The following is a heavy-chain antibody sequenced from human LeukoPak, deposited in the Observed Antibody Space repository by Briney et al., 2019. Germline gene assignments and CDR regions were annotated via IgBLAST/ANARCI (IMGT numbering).Heavy chain of an antibody. CDR2: INHSGST. D-gene: IGHD2-2*01. V-gene: IGHV4-34*01. CDR1: GGSFSGYY. CDR3: ARLTIPVKALAGIVVVPAARYFDL. Sequence: SETLSLTCAVYGGSFSGYYWSWIRHPPPKGLEWVGEINHSGSTNYNPSLKSRVTISVDTSKNQFSLKLSSVTAADTAVYYCARLTIPVKALAGIVVVPAARYFDLWGRGTLVTVSS. J-gene: IGHJ2*01.